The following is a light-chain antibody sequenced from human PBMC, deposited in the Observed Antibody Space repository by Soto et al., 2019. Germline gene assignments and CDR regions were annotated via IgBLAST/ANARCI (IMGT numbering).Light chain of an antibody. J-gene: IGLJ2*01. CDR3: GTWDTSLSAVV. CDR2: DNN. CDR1: SSNIGNNY. Sequence: QSVLTQPTSVSAAPGQKVTISCSGSSSNIGNNYVSWYQQLPGTAPKLLIYDNNKRPSGIPDRFSGSKSGTSATLGITGLQTEDEADYYRGTWDTSLSAVVFGGGTKVTVL. V-gene: IGLV1-51*01.